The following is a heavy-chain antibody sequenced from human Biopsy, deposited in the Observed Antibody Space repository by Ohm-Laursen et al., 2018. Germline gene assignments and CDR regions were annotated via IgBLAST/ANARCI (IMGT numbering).Heavy chain of an antibody. V-gene: IGHV4-31*11. D-gene: IGHD1-26*01. CDR3: ATFRASWDTTQGGDY. CDR2: IYHSGTT. CDR1: GVSISVDGYY. Sequence: TLSLTCAVSGVSISVDGYYWAWIRQLPGKGLDWIGYIYHSGTTYYNPSLKSRLTMSVDTSKNEFSLRLRSVTAADTAVYFCATFRASWDTTQGGDYWGQRTLVTVSS. J-gene: IGHJ4*02.